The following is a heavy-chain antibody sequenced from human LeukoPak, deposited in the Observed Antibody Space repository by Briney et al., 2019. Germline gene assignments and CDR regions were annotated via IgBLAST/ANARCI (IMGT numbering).Heavy chain of an antibody. J-gene: IGHJ4*02. CDR3: ARETHDFWSGYYGD. V-gene: IGHV3-21*01. CDR2: ISSSSHI. Sequence: GGSLRLSCAASGFTFSSYSMSWVRQAPGRGLEGVSCISSSSHIYYADSVKGRFTISRDNAKNSLYLQMNSLRAEDTAVYYCARETHDFWSGYYGDWGQGTLVTVSS. D-gene: IGHD3-3*01. CDR1: GFTFSSYS.